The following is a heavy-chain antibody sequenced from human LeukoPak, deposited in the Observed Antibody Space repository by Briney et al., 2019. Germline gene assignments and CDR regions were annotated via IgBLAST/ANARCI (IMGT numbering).Heavy chain of an antibody. J-gene: IGHJ4*02. CDR3: ARVFRNSGSYFDY. CDR2: ISSSSNYI. D-gene: IGHD1-26*01. V-gene: IGHV3-21*01. Sequence: TGGSLRLSCAASGFTFSSYSMNWVRQAPGKGLEWVSSISSSSNYIYYADSVKGRFTISRDNAKNSLYLQMNSLRAEDTAVYYCARVFRNSGSYFDYWGQGTLVTVSS. CDR1: GFTFSSYS.